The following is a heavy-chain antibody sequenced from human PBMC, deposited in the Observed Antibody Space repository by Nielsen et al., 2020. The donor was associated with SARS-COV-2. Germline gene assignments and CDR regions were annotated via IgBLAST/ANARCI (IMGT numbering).Heavy chain of an antibody. J-gene: IGHJ3*02. CDR1: GFTFSTAW. Sequence: SCVASGFTFSTAWMVWVRQAPGKGLEWVGRIKTKTDGETTDYAAPVKGRFIISRDDSKNTLFLQMNSLKAEDTAVYYCTTESYYDSWSGYYIGAFDIWGQGTMVTVSS. CDR2: IKTKTDGETT. CDR3: TTESYYDSWSGYYIGAFDI. V-gene: IGHV3-15*01. D-gene: IGHD3-3*01.